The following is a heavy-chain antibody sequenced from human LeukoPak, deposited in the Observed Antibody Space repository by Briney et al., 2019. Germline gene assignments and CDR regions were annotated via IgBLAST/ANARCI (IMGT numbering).Heavy chain of an antibody. D-gene: IGHD6-13*01. CDR1: GGSISSYY. CDR3: ASTIAPGIAAAGLAEYFQH. Sequence: SGTLSLTCTVSGGSISSYYWSWIRQPPGKGLEWIGYIYYSGSTNYNPSLKSRVTISVDTSKNQFSLKLSSVTAADTAVYYCASTIAPGIAAAGLAEYFQHWGQGTLVTVSS. CDR2: IYYSGST. J-gene: IGHJ1*01. V-gene: IGHV4-59*08.